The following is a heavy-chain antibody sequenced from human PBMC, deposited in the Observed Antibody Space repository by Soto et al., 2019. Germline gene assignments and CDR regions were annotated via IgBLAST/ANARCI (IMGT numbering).Heavy chain of an antibody. CDR1: GFSLSTSGVG. J-gene: IGHJ4*02. V-gene: IGHV2-5*02. CDR3: AHHPYYGLAPYSFDY. Sequence: QITLKESGPTLVKPTQTLTLTCTFSGFSLSTSGVGVGWIRQPPGKALEWLAVIYWDDDKRSSSSLKSRLTIPKDTTKNHVVLTMPNMDPVDTATYYCAHHPYYGLAPYSFDYWGQGILVTVSS. D-gene: IGHD3-10*01. CDR2: IYWDDDK.